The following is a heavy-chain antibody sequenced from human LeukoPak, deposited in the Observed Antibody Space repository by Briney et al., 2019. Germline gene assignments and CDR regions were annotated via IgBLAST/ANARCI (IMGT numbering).Heavy chain of an antibody. D-gene: IGHD1-1*01. Sequence: GGSLRLSCAASGFTSSSYAMSWVRQAPGKGLEWVSAISGSGGSTYYADSVKGRFTISRDNSKNTLYLQMNSLRAEDTAVYYCAKGTGQLGFYYFDYWGQGTLVTVSS. J-gene: IGHJ4*02. CDR1: GFTSSSYA. V-gene: IGHV3-23*01. CDR3: AKGTGQLGFYYFDY. CDR2: ISGSGGST.